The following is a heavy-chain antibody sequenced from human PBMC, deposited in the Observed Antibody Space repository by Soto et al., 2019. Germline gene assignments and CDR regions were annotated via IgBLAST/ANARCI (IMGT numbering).Heavy chain of an antibody. CDR2: INPNSGGT. CDR1: GYTFTGYY. V-gene: IGHV1-2*04. CDR3: ARGPVVVPAAKYYYYYYGMDV. J-gene: IGHJ6*02. Sequence: WASVNVSCKASGYTFTGYYMHWVRQAPGQGLEWLGWINPNSGGTNYAQKFQGWVTMTRDTSISTAYMELSRLRSDDTAVYYCARGPVVVPAAKYYYYYYGMDVWGQGITVSVS. D-gene: IGHD2-2*01.